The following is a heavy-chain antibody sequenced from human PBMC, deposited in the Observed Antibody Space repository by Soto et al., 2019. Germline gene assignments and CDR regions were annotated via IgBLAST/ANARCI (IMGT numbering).Heavy chain of an antibody. Sequence: GGSLRLSCAASGFTVNNIYVRWVRQAPGEGLEWVSFVYRCGRTYCAVSVKGRFTISRVNSKNTLYLQMNSLRAEDTAVYYCAVDGSSGYYLGDFDYWGQGTLVTVSS. V-gene: IGHV3-66*02. CDR1: GFTVNNIY. CDR3: AVDGSSGYYLGDFDY. J-gene: IGHJ4*02. D-gene: IGHD3-22*01. CDR2: VYRCGRT.